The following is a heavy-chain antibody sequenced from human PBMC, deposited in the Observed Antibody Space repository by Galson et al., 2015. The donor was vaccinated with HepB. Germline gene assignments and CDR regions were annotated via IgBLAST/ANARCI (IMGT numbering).Heavy chain of an antibody. CDR3: ARGQVPAAIAREFGP. CDR2: INPSGGST. V-gene: IGHV1-46*01. Sequence: SVKVSCKASGYTFTSYYMHWVRQAPGQGLEWMGIINPSGGSTSYAQKFQGRVTMTRDTSTSTVYMELSSLRSEDTAVYYCARGQVPAAIAREFGPWGQGTLVTVSS. CDR1: GYTFTSYY. D-gene: IGHD2-2*02. J-gene: IGHJ5*02.